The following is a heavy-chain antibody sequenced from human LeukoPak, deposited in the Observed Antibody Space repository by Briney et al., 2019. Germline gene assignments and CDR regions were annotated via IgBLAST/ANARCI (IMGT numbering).Heavy chain of an antibody. Sequence: KESGPTLVNPTQTLTLTCTFSGFSLSTSGVGVGWIRQPRGKALEWLALIYWNDDKRYSPSLKSRLTITKDTSKNQVVLTMTNMDPVDTATYYCAHSEAAAVRFNWFDPWGQGTLVTVSS. J-gene: IGHJ5*02. CDR2: IYWNDDK. CDR3: AHSEAAAVRFNWFDP. CDR1: GFSLSTSGVG. D-gene: IGHD6-13*01. V-gene: IGHV2-5*01.